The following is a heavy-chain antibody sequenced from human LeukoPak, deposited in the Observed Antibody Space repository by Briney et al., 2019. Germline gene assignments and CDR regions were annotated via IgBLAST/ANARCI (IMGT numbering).Heavy chain of an antibody. CDR3: AKGEFGRGWPN. V-gene: IGHV3-23*01. Sequence: GGSLRLSCAASGFTFSSYALNWVRQAPRKGLEWVSGISNNGANRNYAASVKGRFTISRDNSKNTLYLQMNSLRAEDTAVYYCAKGEFGRGWPNWGQGTLVTVSS. D-gene: IGHD6-19*01. J-gene: IGHJ4*02. CDR1: GFTFSSYA. CDR2: ISNNGANR.